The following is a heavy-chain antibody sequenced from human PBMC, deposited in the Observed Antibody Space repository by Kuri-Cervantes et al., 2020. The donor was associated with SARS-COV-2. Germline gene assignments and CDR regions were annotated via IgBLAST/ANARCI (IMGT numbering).Heavy chain of an antibody. CDR3: ARAGGRNEYYYGMDV. V-gene: IGHV3-7*03. D-gene: IGHD4-23*01. Sequence: GGSLRLSCAASGFTFSGHWIHWVRQAPGKGLEWVANIKQDGSEKYFVDSVKGRFTISGDNAKNSLYLQMNSLRAEDTAVYYCARAGGRNEYYYGMDVWGQGTTVTVSS. CDR1: GFTFSGHW. J-gene: IGHJ6*02. CDR2: IKQDGSEK.